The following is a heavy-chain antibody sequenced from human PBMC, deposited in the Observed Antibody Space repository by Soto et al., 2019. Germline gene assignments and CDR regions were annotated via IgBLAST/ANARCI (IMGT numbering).Heavy chain of an antibody. CDR1: GGSISSSSYY. V-gene: IGHV4-39*01. Sequence: SETLSLTCTVSGGSISSSSYYWGWIRQPAGKGLEWIGSIYYSGSTYYNPSLKSRVTISVDTSKNQFSLKLSSVTAADTAVYYCARHQGAVAGTFDWFDPWGQGTLVTVS. D-gene: IGHD6-19*01. J-gene: IGHJ5*02. CDR2: IYYSGST. CDR3: ARHQGAVAGTFDWFDP.